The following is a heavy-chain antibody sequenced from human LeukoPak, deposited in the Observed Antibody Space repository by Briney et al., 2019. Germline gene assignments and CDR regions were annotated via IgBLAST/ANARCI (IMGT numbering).Heavy chain of an antibody. CDR1: GGSFSGYY. V-gene: IGHV4-34*01. CDR3: ASSIRGTAWLNR. CDR2: INHSGST. D-gene: IGHD3-10*01. Sequence: SETLSLTCAVYGGSFSGYYWRWIRQPPGKGLEWIGEINHSGSTNYNPPLKSRVSISVDTSKNQFSLKLSSVTAADTAVYYCASSIRGTAWLNRWGQGTLVTVSS. J-gene: IGHJ4*02.